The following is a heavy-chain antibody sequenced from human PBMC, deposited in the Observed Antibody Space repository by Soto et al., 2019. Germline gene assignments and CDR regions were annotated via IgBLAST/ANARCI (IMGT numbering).Heavy chain of an antibody. J-gene: IGHJ2*01. CDR2: ISYDGSNK. CDR1: GFTFSSYA. CDR3: ARDPLWGTAMVLWYFDL. V-gene: IGHV3-30-3*01. D-gene: IGHD5-18*01. Sequence: PGGSLRLSCAASGFTFSSYAMHWVRQAPGKGLEWVAVISYDGSNKYYADSVKGRFTISRDNSKNTLYLQMNSLRAEDTAVYYCARDPLWGTAMVLWYFDLWGRGTLVPVS.